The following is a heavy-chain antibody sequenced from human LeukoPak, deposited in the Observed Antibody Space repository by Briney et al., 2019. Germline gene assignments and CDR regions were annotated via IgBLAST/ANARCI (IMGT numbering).Heavy chain of an antibody. D-gene: IGHD3-3*01. CDR2: IYYSGST. J-gene: IGHJ5*02. CDR3: ARLTIFGVVKPEKGWFDP. V-gene: IGHV4-39*01. Sequence: PSETLSLTCTVSGGSISSSSYYWGWIRQPPGKGLEWIGSIYYSGSTYYNPSLKSRVTISVDTSKNQFSLKLSSVTAADTAVYYCARLTIFGVVKPEKGWFDPWGQGTLVTVSS. CDR1: GGSISSSSYY.